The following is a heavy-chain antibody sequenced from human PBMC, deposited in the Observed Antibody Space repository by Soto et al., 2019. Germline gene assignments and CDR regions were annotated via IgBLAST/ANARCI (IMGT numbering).Heavy chain of an antibody. CDR3: AGRGASHICWGSGFGI. Sequence: PSGTLSLTCLVSGGSIGDDYWNWVRQRPGKRLEWIGYIFYNGNSRYNPSLSSRVTISVDTSKNQFSLKLSSVAAADTAVYYCAGRGASHICWGSGFGIWGQGTMGTGSS. V-gene: IGHV4-59*13. J-gene: IGHJ3*02. CDR2: IFYNGNS. CDR1: GGSIGDDY. D-gene: IGHD3-10*02.